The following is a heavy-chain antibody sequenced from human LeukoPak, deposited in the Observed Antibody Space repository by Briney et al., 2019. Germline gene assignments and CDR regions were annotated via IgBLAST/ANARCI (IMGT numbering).Heavy chain of an antibody. CDR1: GLSLSSHGVG. CDR2: VYWDDDK. CDR3: AHEGPYYYTSGSYYEWFDP. J-gene: IGHJ5*02. D-gene: IGHD3-10*01. Sequence: SGPTLVKPTEALTLTCTFSGLSLSSHGVGVGWFCQPPGKALEWLALVYWDDDKRYSPSLESRLTITKDTSRDQVVLTMTNMHPLDTATYYCAHEGPYYYTSGSYYEWFDPWGQGTLVTVSS. V-gene: IGHV2-5*02.